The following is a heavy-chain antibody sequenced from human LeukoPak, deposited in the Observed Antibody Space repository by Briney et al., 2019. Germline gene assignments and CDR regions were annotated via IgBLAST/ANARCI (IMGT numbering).Heavy chain of an antibody. J-gene: IGHJ6*03. Sequence: SETLSLTCAVYGGSFSGYYWSWIRQPAGKGLEWIGRIYTSGSTNYNPSLKSRVTISVDTSKNQFSLKLSSVTAADTAVYYCARDIYYGSGRGYYYYMDVWGKGTTVTVSS. CDR3: ARDIYYGSGRGYYYYMDV. CDR1: GGSFSGYY. D-gene: IGHD3-10*01. V-gene: IGHV4-4*07. CDR2: IYTSGST.